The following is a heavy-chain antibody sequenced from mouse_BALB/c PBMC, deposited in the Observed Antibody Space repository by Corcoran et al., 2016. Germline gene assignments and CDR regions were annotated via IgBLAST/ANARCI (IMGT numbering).Heavy chain of an antibody. D-gene: IGHD2-4*01. CDR3: ARRHYDYDGFAY. CDR1: GYSFTGYT. CDR2: INPYNGGT. V-gene: IGHV1-18*01. J-gene: IGHJ3*01. Sequence: EVQLQQSGPELVKPGASMKISCKASGYSFTGYTMNWVKQSHGQNLEWIGLINPYNGGTSYNQKFKGKATLTVDKSSSTAYMELLSLTSEDAAVYYCARRHYDYDGFAYWGQGTLVTVSA.